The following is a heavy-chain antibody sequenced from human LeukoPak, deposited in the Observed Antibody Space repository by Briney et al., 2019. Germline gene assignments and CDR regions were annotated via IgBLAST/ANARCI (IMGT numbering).Heavy chain of an antibody. CDR2: ISYDGSNK. D-gene: IGHD1-26*01. CDR1: VFTFSSYS. J-gene: IGHJ4*02. CDR3: AKDVGKWESLHFFDY. V-gene: IGHV3-30*18. Sequence: PGGSLRLSCAASVFTFSSYSMNWVRQAPGKGLEWVAVISYDGSNKYYADSVKGRFTISRDNSRNTLYLQMNSLRGDDTAVYYCAKDVGKWESLHFFDYWGQGTLVTVSS.